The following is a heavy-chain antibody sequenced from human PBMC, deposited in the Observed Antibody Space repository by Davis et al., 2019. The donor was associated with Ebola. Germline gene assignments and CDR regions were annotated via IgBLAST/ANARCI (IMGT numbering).Heavy chain of an antibody. V-gene: IGHV4-34*01. D-gene: IGHD5-12*01. CDR1: GGSFSGYY. J-gene: IGHJ4*02. CDR3: ARAGYSGYDLHY. Sequence: MPSETLSLTCAAYGGSFSGYYWSWIRQPPGKGLEWIGEINHSGSTNYNPSLKSRVTISVDTSKNQFSLKLSSVTAADTAVYYCARAGYSGYDLHYWGQGTLVTVSS. CDR2: INHSGST.